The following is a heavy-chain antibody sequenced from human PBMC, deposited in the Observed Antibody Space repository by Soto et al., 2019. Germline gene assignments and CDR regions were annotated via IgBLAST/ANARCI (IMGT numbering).Heavy chain of an antibody. CDR1: GIPVSSNY. V-gene: IGHV3-53*04. Sequence: EVQLVESGGGLVQPGGSLRLSCAASGIPVSSNYMTWVRQARGKGLEWVSVLHSGGDTYYANSVKGRFTISRHDSTITLFLQMTSLTPEDTAVYYCARDGPYYYASRMDVWGQGTTVTVYS. CDR3: ARDGPYYYASRMDV. CDR2: LHSGGDT. J-gene: IGHJ6*02. D-gene: IGHD3-10*01.